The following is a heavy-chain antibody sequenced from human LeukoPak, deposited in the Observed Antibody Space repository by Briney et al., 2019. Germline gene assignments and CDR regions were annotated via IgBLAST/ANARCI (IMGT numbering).Heavy chain of an antibody. V-gene: IGHV3-48*04. Sequence: GGSLRLSCAASGFTFSDYWMSWVRQAPGKGLEWVSYISSSSSTIYYADSVKGRFTISRDNAKNSLYLQMNSLRAEDTAVYYCAKPARTDYADYWGQGTLVTVSS. CDR3: AKPARTDYADY. CDR1: GFTFSDYW. J-gene: IGHJ4*02. CDR2: ISSSSSTI. D-gene: IGHD1-14*01.